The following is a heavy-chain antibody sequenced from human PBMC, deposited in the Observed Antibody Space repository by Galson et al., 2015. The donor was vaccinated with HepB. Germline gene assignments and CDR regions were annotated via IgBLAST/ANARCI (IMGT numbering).Heavy chain of an antibody. CDR1: GYTFTSYG. CDR3: ARVMFTMIVVVPGAFDI. CDR2: ISAYNGNT. D-gene: IGHD3-22*01. Sequence: QSGAEVKKPGASVKVSCKASGYTFTSYGISWVRQAPGQGLEWMGWISAYNGNTNYAQKLQGRVTMTTDTSTSTAYMELRSLRSDDTAVYYCARVMFTMIVVVPGAFDIWGQGTMVTVSS. J-gene: IGHJ3*02. V-gene: IGHV1-18*04.